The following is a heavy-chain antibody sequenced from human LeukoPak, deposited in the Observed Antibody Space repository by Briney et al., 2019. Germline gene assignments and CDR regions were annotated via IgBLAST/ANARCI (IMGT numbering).Heavy chain of an antibody. V-gene: IGHV4-61*02. D-gene: IGHD3-10*01. CDR1: GGSISSGNYY. CDR2: IYTSGST. Sequence: SGTLSLTCAVSGGSISSGNYYWSWIRQPAGKGLEWIGRIYTSGSTNYNPSLKSRVTVSVDTSKNQFSLKLSSVTAADTAVYYCAREGVLLWFGELSYYYYYMDVWGKGTTVTISS. J-gene: IGHJ6*03. CDR3: AREGVLLWFGELSYYYYYMDV.